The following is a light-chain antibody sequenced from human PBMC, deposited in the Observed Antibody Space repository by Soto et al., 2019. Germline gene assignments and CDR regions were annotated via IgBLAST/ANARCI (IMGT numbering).Light chain of an antibody. Sequence: QPVLTQPPSVSGAPGQRVTISCTGSSSNIGAGYDVHWYQQLPGTAPKLLIYGNTNRPSGVPDRFSGSRSGTSASLAITGLQAEDDGDYCCCSYAGSPYVFGTGTKLTVL. V-gene: IGLV1-40*01. J-gene: IGLJ1*01. CDR3: CSYAGSPYV. CDR1: SSNIGAGYD. CDR2: GNT.